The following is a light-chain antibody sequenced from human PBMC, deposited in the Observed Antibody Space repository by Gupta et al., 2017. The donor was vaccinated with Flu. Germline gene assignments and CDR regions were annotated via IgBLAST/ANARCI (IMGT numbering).Light chain of an antibody. CDR3: RSYAGSFYV. CDR1: SSVGGGYNY. Sequence: AVTSSGTGTSSVGGGYNYVSWYQHHPGNDPNLMIYDVSKRPSGVPDRFAGSKSGNTASLTISGLQAEDEDDYYCRSYAGSFYVFGTGTKVTVL. J-gene: IGLJ1*01. V-gene: IGLV2-11*01. CDR2: DVS.